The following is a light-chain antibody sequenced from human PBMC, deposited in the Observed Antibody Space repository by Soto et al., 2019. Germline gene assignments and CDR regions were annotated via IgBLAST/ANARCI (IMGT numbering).Light chain of an antibody. J-gene: IGKJ4*01. CDR1: QGISNW. Sequence: DIQMTQSPSSVSASVGDRVTITCRASQGISNWLAWYQQKPGRAPKLLIYAASNLQSGVPSRFSGSGSGTDFTLTISSLQPEDFVTYYCQQANSFPALTFGGGTKVEIK. V-gene: IGKV1D-12*01. CDR3: QQANSFPALT. CDR2: AAS.